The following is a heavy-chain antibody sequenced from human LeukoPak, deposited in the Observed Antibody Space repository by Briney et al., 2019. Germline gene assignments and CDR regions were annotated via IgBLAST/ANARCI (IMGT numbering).Heavy chain of an antibody. CDR1: GFTFSSYG. CDR3: AKSVVVAATDVRYYYYGMDV. D-gene: IGHD2-15*01. CDR2: ISYDGSNK. J-gene: IGHJ6*02. Sequence: GGSLRLSCAASGFTFSSYGMHWVRQAPGKGLEWVAVISYDGSNKYYADSVKGRFTISRDNSKNTLYLQMNSLRAEDTAVYYCAKSVVVAATDVRYYYYGMDVWGQGTTVTVSS. V-gene: IGHV3-30*18.